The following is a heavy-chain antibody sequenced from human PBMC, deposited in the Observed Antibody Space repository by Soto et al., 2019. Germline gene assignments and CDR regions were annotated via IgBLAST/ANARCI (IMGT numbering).Heavy chain of an antibody. D-gene: IGHD3-22*01. V-gene: IGHV1-18*04. CDR2: ISAYNGNT. CDR3: ALGDSSGYLGAFDI. CDR1: GYTFTTYY. Sequence: GASVKVSCKASGYTFTTYYMHWVRLAPGQGLEWMGWISAYNGNTNYAQKLQGRVTMTTDTSTSTAYMELRSLRSDDTAVYYCALGDSSGYLGAFDIWGQGTMVTVSS. J-gene: IGHJ3*02.